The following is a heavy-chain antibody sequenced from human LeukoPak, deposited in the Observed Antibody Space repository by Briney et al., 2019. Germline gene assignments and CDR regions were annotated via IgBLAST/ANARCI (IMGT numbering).Heavy chain of an antibody. D-gene: IGHD2-2*01. CDR3: ATCVRLSSTSCYPSS. J-gene: IGHJ5*02. V-gene: IGHV1-24*01. CDR1: GYTLTELS. CDR2: FDPEDGET. Sequence: ASVKVSCKVSGYTLTELSMHWVRQAPGKGLEWIGGFDPEDGETIYAQKFQGRVTMTEDTSTDTAYMELSSLRSEDTAVYYCATCVRLSSTSCYPSSWGQGTLVTVSS.